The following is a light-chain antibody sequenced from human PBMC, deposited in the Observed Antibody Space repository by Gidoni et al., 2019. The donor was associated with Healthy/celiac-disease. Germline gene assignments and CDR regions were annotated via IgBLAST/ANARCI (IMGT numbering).Light chain of an antibody. Sequence: DIQLTQYPSSLSAPVGDRVTITCRVSQGISNSLAWYQQKPGQAPKLLLYAATRVESGVPARYSGSASGTYYTLTISSLQPEVVATYYCQHYYSTPQTFGQGTKVEIK. CDR2: AAT. CDR1: QGISNS. J-gene: IGKJ1*01. CDR3: QHYYSTPQT. V-gene: IGKV1-NL1*01.